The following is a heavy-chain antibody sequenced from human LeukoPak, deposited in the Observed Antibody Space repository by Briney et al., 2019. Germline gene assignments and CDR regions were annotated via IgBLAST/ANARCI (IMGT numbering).Heavy chain of an antibody. Sequence: GGSLRLSCAASGFTFSSYGMHWVRQAPGKGLEWVAVIWYDGSNKYYADSVKGRFTISRDNSKNTLYLQMNSLRAEDTAVYYCARGAPEGDGDYMYNWFDPWGQGTLVTVSS. CDR2: IWYDGSNK. CDR1: GFTFSSYG. J-gene: IGHJ5*02. D-gene: IGHD4-17*01. V-gene: IGHV3-33*01. CDR3: ARGAPEGDGDYMYNWFDP.